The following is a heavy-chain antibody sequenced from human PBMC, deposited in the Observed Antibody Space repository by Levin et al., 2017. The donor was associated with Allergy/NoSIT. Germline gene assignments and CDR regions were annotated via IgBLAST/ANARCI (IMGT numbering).Heavy chain of an antibody. CDR2: IINSGVGT. V-gene: IGHV3-23*01. CDR1: GFTFNNYA. J-gene: IGHJ4*02. D-gene: IGHD6-19*01. Sequence: PGGSLRLSCAASGFTFNNYAMSWVRQAPGKGLEWVSAIINSGVGTYYADSVKGRFTISRDNSKNTMYLQMNSLRAEDPAVYFCAKDAIRGSDQPYYFDDWGQGTLVTASS. CDR3: AKDAIRGSDQPYYFDD.